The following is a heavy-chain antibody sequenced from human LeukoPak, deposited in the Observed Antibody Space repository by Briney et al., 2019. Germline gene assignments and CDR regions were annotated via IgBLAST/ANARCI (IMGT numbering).Heavy chain of an antibody. J-gene: IGHJ6*03. Sequence: GGSLRLSCAASGFTFSSYSMNWVRQAPGKGLEWISSISSSSSYIYYADSVKGRFTISRDNAKNSLYLQMNSLRAEDTAVYYCAKGGGYEAQYYYYYLDVWGKGTTVTISS. V-gene: IGHV3-21*01. CDR3: AKGGGYEAQYYYYYLDV. CDR2: ISSSSSYI. D-gene: IGHD5-12*01. CDR1: GFTFSSYS.